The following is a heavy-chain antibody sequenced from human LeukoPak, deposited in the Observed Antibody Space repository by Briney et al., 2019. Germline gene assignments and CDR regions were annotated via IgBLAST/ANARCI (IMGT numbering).Heavy chain of an antibody. CDR2: INHSGST. J-gene: IGHJ4*02. V-gene: IGHV4-34*01. Sequence: SETLSLTCTVSGGSISSYYWSWIRQPPGKGLEWIGEINHSGSTNYNPSLKSRVTISVDTSKNQFSLKLSSVTAADTAVYYCAACPWGRGSCFFDYWGQGTLVTVSS. CDR3: AACPWGRGSCFFDY. D-gene: IGHD2-15*01. CDR1: GGSISSYY.